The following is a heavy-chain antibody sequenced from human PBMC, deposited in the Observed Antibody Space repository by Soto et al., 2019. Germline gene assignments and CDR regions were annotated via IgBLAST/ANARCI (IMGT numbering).Heavy chain of an antibody. CDR1: GGTFSSYA. CDR3: ARSAKYSRNYYYYGMDV. CDR2: NIPIFGTA. Sequence: SVKVSCKASGGTFSSYAISWVRQAPGQGLEWMGGNIPIFGTANYAQKFQGRVTITADESTSTAYMELSSLRSEDTAVYYCARSAKYSRNYYYYGMDVWGQGTTVTVSS. V-gene: IGHV1-69*13. J-gene: IGHJ6*02. D-gene: IGHD6-6*01.